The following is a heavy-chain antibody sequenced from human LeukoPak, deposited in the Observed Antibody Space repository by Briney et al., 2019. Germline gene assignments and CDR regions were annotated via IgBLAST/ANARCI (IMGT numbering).Heavy chain of an antibody. V-gene: IGHV3-33*08. J-gene: IGHJ4*02. D-gene: IGHD1-1*01. CDR2: IWYDGSNK. CDR1: GFTFSDYW. CDR3: ARDGGNWYFDY. Sequence: GGSLRLSCEASGFTFSDYWMHWVRQAPGKGLEWVAVIWYDGSNKYYADSVKGRFTISRDNSKNTLYLQMNSLRAEDTAVYYCARDGGNWYFDYWGQGTLVTVSS.